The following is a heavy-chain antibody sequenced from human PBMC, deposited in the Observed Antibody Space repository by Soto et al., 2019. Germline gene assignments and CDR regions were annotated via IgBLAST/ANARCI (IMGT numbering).Heavy chain of an antibody. D-gene: IGHD1-26*01. Sequence: HPGGSLRLSCAASGFTFSIYEMNWVRQAPGKGLEWVSYISSSGSTIYYADSVKGRFTISRDNAKNSLYLQMNSLRAEDTAVYYCARVVGATNSWGQGTMVTVSS. V-gene: IGHV3-48*03. CDR3: ARVVGATNS. J-gene: IGHJ3*01. CDR1: GFTFSIYE. CDR2: ISSSGSTI.